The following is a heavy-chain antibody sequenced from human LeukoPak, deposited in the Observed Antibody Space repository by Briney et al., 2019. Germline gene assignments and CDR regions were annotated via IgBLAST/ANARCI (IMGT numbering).Heavy chain of an antibody. J-gene: IGHJ4*02. CDR1: GGSFSGYY. Sequence: SETLSLTCAVYGGSFSGYYWSWIRQPPGKGLEWIGEINHSGSTNYNPSLKSRVTISVDTSKNQFSLKLSSVTAADTAVYYCARDPSQTGDYYFDYWGQGTLVTVSS. CDR3: ARDPSQTGDYYFDY. CDR2: INHSGST. D-gene: IGHD2-21*02. V-gene: IGHV4-34*01.